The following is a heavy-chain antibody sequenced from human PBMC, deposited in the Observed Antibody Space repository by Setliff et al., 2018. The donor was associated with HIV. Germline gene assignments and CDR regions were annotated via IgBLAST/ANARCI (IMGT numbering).Heavy chain of an antibody. CDR1: GGSISSGDYY. V-gene: IGHV4-30-4*08. CDR3: ARDPSSGIYYDSSGQYFQN. J-gene: IGHJ1*01. CDR2: IYDSEST. D-gene: IGHD3-22*01. Sequence: SETLSLTCTVSGGSISSGDYYWSWIRQPPGKGLEWIGNIYDSESTYYNPSLKSRVTISVDTSKNHFSLKLSSVTAADTAVYYCARDPSSGIYYDSSGQYFQNWGQGTLVTVSS.